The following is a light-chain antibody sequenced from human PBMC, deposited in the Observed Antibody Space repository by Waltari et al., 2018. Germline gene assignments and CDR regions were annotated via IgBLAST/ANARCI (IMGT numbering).Light chain of an antibody. V-gene: IGLV1-44*01. CDR2: STH. CDR3: SACDDSVNGPVV. J-gene: IGLJ2*01. Sequence: QSVLTQPPSASGTLGQRVNISCSGSASNIGSIVVRWYQQVPGTDSRLIRHSTHPRPPGFPARFAGSKSVTSASLASSGLQAADEAEYFCSACDDSVNGPVVFGGGTKLTVL. CDR1: ASNIGSIV.